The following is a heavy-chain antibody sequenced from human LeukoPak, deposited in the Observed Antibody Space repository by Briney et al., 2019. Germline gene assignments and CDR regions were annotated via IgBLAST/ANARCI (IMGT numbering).Heavy chain of an antibody. CDR2: IYYSGST. CDR1: GGSISSSSYY. D-gene: IGHD3-10*01. V-gene: IGHV4-39*01. Sequence: PSETLSLTCTVSGGSISSSSYYWGWIRQPPGKGLEWLGNIYYSGSTYDNPSLKSRVTISVDTSKNQFSVKLTSVTAADTAAYYCARQGSYYYGSGHFYSFGHWGQGALVTVSS. CDR3: ARQGSYYYGSGHFYSFGH. J-gene: IGHJ4*02.